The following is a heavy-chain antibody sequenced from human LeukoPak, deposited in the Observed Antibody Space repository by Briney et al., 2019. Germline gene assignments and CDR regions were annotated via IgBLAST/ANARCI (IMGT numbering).Heavy chain of an antibody. CDR1: GFTFNSFP. CDR3: ARGRISPDY. J-gene: IGHJ4*02. CDR2: INPSSGGT. D-gene: IGHD3-3*02. Sequence: GGSLRLSCAVSGFTFNSFPLTWVRQAPGKGLEWVSGINPSSGGTYYADSVKGRFTISRDNSKNTLYLEMNSLRAEDTAVYYCARGRISPDYWGQGTLVTVSS. V-gene: IGHV3-23*01.